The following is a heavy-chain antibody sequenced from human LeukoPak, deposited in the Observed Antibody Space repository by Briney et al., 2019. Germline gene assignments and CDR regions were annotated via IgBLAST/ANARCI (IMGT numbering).Heavy chain of an antibody. D-gene: IGHD2-15*01. CDR2: ISPSGGST. Sequence: GASVKVSCKASGYTFTSYYMHWVRQAPGQGLEWMGIISPSGGSTSYAQKFQGRVTMTRDTSTSTAYMELSSLRSEDTAVYYCARESGYCSGGSCDNWFDPWGQGTLVTVSS. CDR3: ARESGYCSGGSCDNWFDP. J-gene: IGHJ5*02. CDR1: GYTFTSYY. V-gene: IGHV1-46*01.